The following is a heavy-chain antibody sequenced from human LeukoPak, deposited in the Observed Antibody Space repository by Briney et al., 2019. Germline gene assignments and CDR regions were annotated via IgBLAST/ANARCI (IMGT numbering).Heavy chain of an antibody. D-gene: IGHD2-15*01. CDR2: IKSKTDGGTT. V-gene: IGHV3-15*01. CDR3: TIGYCSGGSCYPDFDY. Sequence: GGSLRLSCAASRFTFSNAWMSWVRQAPGKGLEWVGRIKSKTDGGTTDYAAPVKGRFTISRDDSKNTLYLQMNSLKTEDTAVYYCTIGYCSGGSCYPDFDYWGQGTLVTVSS. J-gene: IGHJ4*02. CDR1: RFTFSNAW.